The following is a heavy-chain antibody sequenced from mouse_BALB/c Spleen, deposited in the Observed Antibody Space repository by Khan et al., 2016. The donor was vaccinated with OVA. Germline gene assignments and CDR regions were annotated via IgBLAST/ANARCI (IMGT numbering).Heavy chain of an antibody. CDR3: TGGDYDGWSWFAY. Sequence: EVELVESGGGLVKPGGSLKLSCAASGFTFSGYAMSWVRQTPEKRLEWVATISSGITYTYYPASVKGRFTISRDTAKNTLYLQIGRLRSEDTAVYYCTGGDYDGWSWFAYWGQGTLVTVSA. CDR2: ISSGITYT. V-gene: IGHV5-9-1*01. J-gene: IGHJ3*01. D-gene: IGHD2-4*01. CDR1: GFTFSGYA.